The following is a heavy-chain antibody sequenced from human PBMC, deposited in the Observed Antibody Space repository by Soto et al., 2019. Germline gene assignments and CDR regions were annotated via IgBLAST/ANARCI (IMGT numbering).Heavy chain of an antibody. J-gene: IGHJ4*02. CDR3: ARHTPAISISDH. CDR1: GGSISSSSYY. Sequence: QLQLQESGPGLVKPSETLSLTCTVSGGSISSSSYYLGWIRQPPGKGLEWIGSIYYSGSTSYNPSLKSRVTLSVDTSKNQFSLKLSSVTAADTAVYYCARHTPAISISDHWGQGTLVTVSS. D-gene: IGHD2-15*01. CDR2: IYYSGST. V-gene: IGHV4-39*01.